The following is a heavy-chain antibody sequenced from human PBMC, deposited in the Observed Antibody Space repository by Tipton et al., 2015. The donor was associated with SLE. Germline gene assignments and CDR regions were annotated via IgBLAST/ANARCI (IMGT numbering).Heavy chain of an antibody. CDR3: ARSRWELLHQIGWFDP. J-gene: IGHJ5*02. CDR2: IYYSGST. D-gene: IGHD1-26*01. V-gene: IGHV4-59*01. Sequence: TLSLTCTVSGGSISSYYWSWIRQPPGKGLEWIGYIYYSGSTNYNPSLKSRVTISVDTSKNQFSLKLSSVTAADTAVYYCARSRWELLHQIGWFDPWGQGTLATFPS. CDR1: GGSISSYY.